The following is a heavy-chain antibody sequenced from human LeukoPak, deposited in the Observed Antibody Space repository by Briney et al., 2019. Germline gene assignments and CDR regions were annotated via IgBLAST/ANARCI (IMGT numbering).Heavy chain of an antibody. J-gene: IGHJ4*02. CDR2: IYYSGST. CDR1: GGSISSSSYY. Sequence: PLETLSLTCTVSGGSISSSSYYWGWLRQPPGKGLEWIGNIYYSGSTYYNPSLKSRVTISVDTSKNQFSLKLSSVTAADTAVYYCAKSDTALVPDYWGQGTLVTVSS. V-gene: IGHV4-39*01. D-gene: IGHD5-18*01. CDR3: AKSDTALVPDY.